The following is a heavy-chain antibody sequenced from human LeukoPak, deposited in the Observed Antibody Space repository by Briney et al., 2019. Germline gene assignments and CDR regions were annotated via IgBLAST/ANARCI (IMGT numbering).Heavy chain of an antibody. CDR1: GGSISSYY. Sequence: SETLSLTCTVSGGSISSYYWSWIRRPPGKGLEWIGYIYYSGSTNYNPSLKSRVTISVDTSKNQFSLKLSSVTAADTAVYYCAKLTRFLDIVVVPAYYYYYMDVWGKGTTVTVSS. CDR3: AKLTRFLDIVVVPAYYYYYMDV. CDR2: IYYSGST. J-gene: IGHJ6*03. D-gene: IGHD2-2*03. V-gene: IGHV4-59*01.